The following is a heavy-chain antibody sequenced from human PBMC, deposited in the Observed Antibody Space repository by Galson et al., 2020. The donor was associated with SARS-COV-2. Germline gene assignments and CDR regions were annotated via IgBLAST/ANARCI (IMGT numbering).Heavy chain of an antibody. D-gene: IGHD3-10*01. J-gene: IGHJ6*02. Sequence: GGSLRLSCAASGLPFMSYSMMWVRQPPGKGLEWVASISAGSSYIDYADSVKGRCTMSRDNAKNSLSLQMSSRRVEDTAVYYCARGGDVATTPASYFYYGLDVWGQGTTVTVSS. CDR1: GLPFMSYS. V-gene: IGHV3-21*01. CDR3: ARGGDVATTPASYFYYGLDV. CDR2: ISAGSSYI.